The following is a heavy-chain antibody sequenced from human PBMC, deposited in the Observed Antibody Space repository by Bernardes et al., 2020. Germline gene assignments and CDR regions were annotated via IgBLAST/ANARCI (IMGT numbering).Heavy chain of an antibody. Sequence: TLSLPCAVSGYSISSGYYWGWIRQPPGKGLEWIGSIYHSGSTYYNPSLKSRVTISVDTSKNQFSLKLSSVTAADTAVYYCARDVSGYYGSGSYYNWGQGTLVTVSS. CDR3: ARDVSGYYGSGSYYN. V-gene: IGHV4-38-2*01. CDR1: GYSISSGYY. D-gene: IGHD3-10*01. CDR2: IYHSGST. J-gene: IGHJ4*02.